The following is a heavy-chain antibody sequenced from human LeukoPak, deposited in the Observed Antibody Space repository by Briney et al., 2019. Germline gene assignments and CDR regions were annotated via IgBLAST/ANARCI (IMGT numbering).Heavy chain of an antibody. CDR1: GFTFSSYE. Sequence: PGGSLRLSCAASGFTFSSYEMNWVRQAPGKGLEWVSYISSSGSTIYYADSVKGRFTISRDNAKNSLYLQMNSLRAEDTAVYYCARGDSSGYYPLDYWGQGTLVTVSS. CDR2: ISSSGSTI. CDR3: ARGDSSGYYPLDY. D-gene: IGHD3-22*01. J-gene: IGHJ4*02. V-gene: IGHV3-48*03.